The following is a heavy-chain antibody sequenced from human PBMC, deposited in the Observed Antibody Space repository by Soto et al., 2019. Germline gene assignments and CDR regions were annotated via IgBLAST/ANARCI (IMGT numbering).Heavy chain of an antibody. CDR3: ARGDYFNWFDP. CDR1: GGSVSSCGYY. Sequence: PSETLSLTCTVSGGSVSSCGYYWSWIRQPPGKGLEWIGYIYYSGSTNYNPSLKSRVTISVDTSKNQFSLKLSSVTAADTAVYYCARGDYFNWFDPWGQGTLVTVSS. CDR2: IYYSGST. D-gene: IGHD4-17*01. V-gene: IGHV4-61*08. J-gene: IGHJ5*02.